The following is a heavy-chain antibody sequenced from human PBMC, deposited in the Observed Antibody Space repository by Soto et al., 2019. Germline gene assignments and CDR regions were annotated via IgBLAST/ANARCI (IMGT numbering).Heavy chain of an antibody. V-gene: IGHV1-3*01. CDR1: GYTFTSYA. CDR3: ARDQGTVTLHYYYYYMDV. Sequence: ASVKVSCKASGYTFTSYAMHWVRQAPGQRLEWMGWINAGNGNTKYSQKFQGRVTITRDTSASTAYMELSSLRSEDTAVYYCARDQGTVTLHYYYYYMDVWGKGTTVTVSS. D-gene: IGHD4-4*01. CDR2: INAGNGNT. J-gene: IGHJ6*03.